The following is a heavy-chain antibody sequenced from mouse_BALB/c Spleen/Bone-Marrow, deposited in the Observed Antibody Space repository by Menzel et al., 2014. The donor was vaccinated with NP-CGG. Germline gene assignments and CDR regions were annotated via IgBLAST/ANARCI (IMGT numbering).Heavy chain of an antibody. V-gene: IGHV7-3*02. CDR1: GFTFTDYY. CDR3: ARDEKVRIYWYFDV. D-gene: IGHD2-14*01. Sequence: EVQLQESGGGLVQPGGPLRLSCATSGFTFTDYYMSWVRQPPGKALEWLGFIRNKANGYTTEYSASVKGRFTISRDNSQSILYLQMNTLRAEDSATYYCARDEKVRIYWYFDVWGAGTTVTVSS. CDR2: IRNKANGYTT. J-gene: IGHJ1*01.